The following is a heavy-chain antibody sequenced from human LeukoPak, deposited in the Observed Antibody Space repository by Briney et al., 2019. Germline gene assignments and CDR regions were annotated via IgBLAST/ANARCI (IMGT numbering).Heavy chain of an antibody. D-gene: IGHD2-15*01. Sequence: SETLSLTCTVSGGSISSSSYYWGWIRQPPGKGLEWIGSIYYSGSTYYNPSLKSRVTISVDTSKNQFSLKLSSVTAADTAVYYCAREETCSGGSCYLYYYYGMDVWGQGTTVTVSS. CDR2: IYYSGST. CDR1: GGSISSSSYY. J-gene: IGHJ6*02. V-gene: IGHV4-39*07. CDR3: AREETCSGGSCYLYYYYGMDV.